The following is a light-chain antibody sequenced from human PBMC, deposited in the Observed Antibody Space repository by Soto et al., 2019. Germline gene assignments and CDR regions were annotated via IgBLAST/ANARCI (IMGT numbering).Light chain of an antibody. Sequence: QSVLTQPPSASGSPGQSVTISCTGTSSDVGGYNYVSWYQQHPGKAPKLMIYEVSKRPSGVPHRFSGSKSGNTASLTVSGLQPEDEADYYCSSYAGSNKSVFGTGTKLTVL. J-gene: IGLJ1*01. CDR3: SSYAGSNKSV. CDR2: EVS. V-gene: IGLV2-8*01. CDR1: SSDVGGYNY.